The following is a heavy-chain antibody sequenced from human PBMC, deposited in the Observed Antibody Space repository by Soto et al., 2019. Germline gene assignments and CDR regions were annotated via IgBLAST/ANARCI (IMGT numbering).Heavy chain of an antibody. Sequence: SLRLSCAASGFTFSSYSMNWVRQAPGKGLEWVSYISSSSSTIYYADSVKGRFTISRDNAKNSLYLQMNSLRAEDTAVYYCARDRSGRASTFPGAFDIWGQGTKVTVSS. D-gene: IGHD2-15*01. CDR1: GFTFSSYS. V-gene: IGHV3-48*01. J-gene: IGHJ3*02. CDR2: ISSSSSTI. CDR3: ARDRSGRASTFPGAFDI.